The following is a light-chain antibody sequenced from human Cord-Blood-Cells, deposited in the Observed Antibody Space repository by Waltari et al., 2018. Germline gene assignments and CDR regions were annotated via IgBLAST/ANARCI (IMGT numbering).Light chain of an antibody. CDR2: GAS. V-gene: IGKV3-20*01. CDR3: QQYGSSPHT. J-gene: IGKJ2*01. Sequence: DIVLTQSQGTLSLSPGERATPSCRASQSVSSSYLAWYQQKPGQAPRLLIYGASSRATGIPDRFSGSWSGTDFTLTISRLEPEDFAVYYCQQYGSSPHTFGQGTKLEIK. CDR1: QSVSSSY.